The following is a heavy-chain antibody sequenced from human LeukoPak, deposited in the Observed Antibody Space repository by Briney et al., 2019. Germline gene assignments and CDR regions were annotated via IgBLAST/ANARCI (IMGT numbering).Heavy chain of an antibody. V-gene: IGHV3-23*01. CDR1: GFTFNRNA. D-gene: IGHD6-19*01. CDR3: VRRGDASSGWGDHDY. J-gene: IGHJ4*02. Sequence: GGSLRLSCAASGFTFNRNAISWVRQAPGKGLEWFSRIGGSGDKTFYADSVKGRFTISRDNSKNMLHLQMSSLTGEDTALYYCVRRGDASSGWGDHDYWGQGALVTVSS. CDR2: IGGSGDKT.